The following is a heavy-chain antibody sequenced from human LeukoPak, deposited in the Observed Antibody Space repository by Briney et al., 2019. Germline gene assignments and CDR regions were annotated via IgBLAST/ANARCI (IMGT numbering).Heavy chain of an antibody. Sequence: GGSLRLSCAASGFTFSSYWMSWVRQAPGKGLEWVANIKQDGSEKYYVDSVKGRFTISRDNAKNSLYLQMNSLRAEDTAVYYCAWRREYSSSSGRNYYYYYMDVWGKGTTVTVSS. CDR1: GFTFSSYW. CDR3: AWRREYSSSSGRNYYYYYMDV. V-gene: IGHV3-7*01. J-gene: IGHJ6*03. CDR2: IKQDGSEK. D-gene: IGHD6-6*01.